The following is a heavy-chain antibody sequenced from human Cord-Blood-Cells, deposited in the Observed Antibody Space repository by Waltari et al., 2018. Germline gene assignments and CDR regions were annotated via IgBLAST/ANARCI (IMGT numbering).Heavy chain of an antibody. V-gene: IGHV4-31*03. J-gene: IGHJ3*02. CDR3: ARLREYSGYDRDAFDI. CDR2: IYYSGST. D-gene: IGHD5-12*01. Sequence: QVQLQESGPGLVKPSQTLSLTCTVSGGSISSGGYYWSWIRQHPGKGLEWIGYIYYSGSTYYNPSLKSRVTISVDTSKNQFSLKLSSVTAADTAVYYCARLREYSGYDRDAFDIWGQGTMVTVSS. CDR1: GGSISSGGYY.